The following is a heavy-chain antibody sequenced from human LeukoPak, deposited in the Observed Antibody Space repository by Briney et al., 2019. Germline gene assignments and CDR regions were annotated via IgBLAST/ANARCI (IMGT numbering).Heavy chain of an antibody. Sequence: ASVKVSCKASGYTFTGYYMHWVRQAPGQGLEWMGWINPNSGGTNYAQKFQGRVTMTRDTSISTVYMELSRLRSGDTAVYYCARGSLVYQLLHWFDPWGQGTLVTVSS. CDR2: INPNSGGT. CDR1: GYTFTGYY. D-gene: IGHD2-2*01. J-gene: IGHJ5*02. CDR3: ARGSLVYQLLHWFDP. V-gene: IGHV1-2*02.